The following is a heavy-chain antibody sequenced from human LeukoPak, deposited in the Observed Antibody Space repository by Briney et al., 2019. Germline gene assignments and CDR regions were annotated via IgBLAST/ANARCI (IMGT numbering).Heavy chain of an antibody. CDR2: ISSSSSTI. Sequence: GGSLRLSCAASGFTFSSYAMNWVRQAPGKGLEWVSYISSSSSTIYYADSVKGRFTISRDNAKNSLYLQMNSLRDEDTAVYCCAREQAQYYYDSSGYYDDYRGQGTLVTVSS. CDR3: AREQAQYYYDSSGYYDDY. J-gene: IGHJ4*02. CDR1: GFTFSSYA. D-gene: IGHD3-22*01. V-gene: IGHV3-48*02.